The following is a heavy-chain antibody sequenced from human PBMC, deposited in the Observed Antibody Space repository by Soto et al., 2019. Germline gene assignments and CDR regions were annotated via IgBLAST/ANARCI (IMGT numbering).Heavy chain of an antibody. V-gene: IGHV3-7*01. J-gene: IGHJ4*02. CDR3: ARGAYCGGDCHYYFDY. CDR2: IKQDGSGK. Sequence: EVQLVESVGDLVQPGGSLRLSCAASGFTFSNYWMSWVRQAPGKGLEWMANIKQDGSGKNYVASVKGRFTISRDNAKNSLYLQMHSLRAEDTAVYYCARGAYCGGDCHYYFDYWGLGTLVTVSS. D-gene: IGHD2-21*02. CDR1: GFTFSNYW.